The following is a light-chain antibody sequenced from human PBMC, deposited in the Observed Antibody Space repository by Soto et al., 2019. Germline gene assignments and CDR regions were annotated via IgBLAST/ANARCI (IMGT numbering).Light chain of an antibody. J-gene: IGKJ1*01. CDR3: QQRYNWPRT. CDR1: QSVGTY. V-gene: IGKV3-11*01. Sequence: VVTQSPGTVSLSPGERATLSCRASQSVGTYLAWYQQKPGQAPRLLIYDASNRATGIAPRFRGSGSGTDFTLTISSLEPEDFAVYYCQQRYNWPRTFGQGTKVDIK. CDR2: DAS.